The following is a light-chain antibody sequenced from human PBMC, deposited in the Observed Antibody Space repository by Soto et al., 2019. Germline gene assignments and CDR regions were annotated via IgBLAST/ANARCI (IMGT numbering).Light chain of an antibody. Sequence: DVVMTQSPLSLPVSLGQPASISCRSSQGLVHGDGNTYLNWFQQRPGQSPRRLIYDVSNRDSGVPDRFSGSGSGTEFTLKISRVEAEDVGVYFCMQGTHWPKTFCQGTKVEIK. CDR2: DVS. CDR3: MQGTHWPKT. V-gene: IGKV2-30*02. CDR1: QGLVHGDGNTY. J-gene: IGKJ1*01.